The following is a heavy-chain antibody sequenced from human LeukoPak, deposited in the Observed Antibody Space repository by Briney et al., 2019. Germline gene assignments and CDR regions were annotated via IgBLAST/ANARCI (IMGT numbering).Heavy chain of an antibody. D-gene: IGHD3-22*01. Sequence: ASVKVSCKASGYTFTSYGISGVRQAPGQGLEGMGWISAYNGNTNYAQKLQGRVTMTTDTSTSTAYMELRSLRSDDTAVYYGARRGVAYYYDSSGYYPLDYWGQGTLVTVSS. V-gene: IGHV1-18*01. CDR3: ARRGVAYYYDSSGYYPLDY. CDR2: ISAYNGNT. J-gene: IGHJ4*02. CDR1: GYTFTSYG.